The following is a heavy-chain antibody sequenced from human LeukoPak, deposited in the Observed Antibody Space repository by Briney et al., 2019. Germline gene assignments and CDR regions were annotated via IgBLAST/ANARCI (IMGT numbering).Heavy chain of an antibody. J-gene: IGHJ4*02. Sequence: SVKVSCKTSGGTFSSYAISWVRQAPGQGLEWIGDIIPIFDTANYAQKFQGRVTITADESATTSYMELSSLRAEDTAVYYCARDGGSSWYFDYWGQGTLVTVSS. D-gene: IGHD6-13*01. V-gene: IGHV1-69*13. CDR3: ARDGGSSWYFDY. CDR2: IIPIFDTA. CDR1: GGTFSSYA.